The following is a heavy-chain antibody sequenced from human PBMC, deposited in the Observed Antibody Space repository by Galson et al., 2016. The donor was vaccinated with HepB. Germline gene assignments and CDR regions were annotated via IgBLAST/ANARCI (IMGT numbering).Heavy chain of an antibody. CDR3: ARDPTTITHRGSHGNWFDP. D-gene: IGHD1-1*01. CDR2: ISAFNGNT. CDR1: GYRFASYG. J-gene: IGHJ5*02. Sequence: SVKVSCKASGYRFASYGIIWVRQAPGQGLEWLGWISAFNGNTDYAQKFQGRVTMTTDTSTSTAYMELRSLRSDDTAVYYCARDPTTITHRGSHGNWFDPWGQGTPVTVSS. V-gene: IGHV1-18*01.